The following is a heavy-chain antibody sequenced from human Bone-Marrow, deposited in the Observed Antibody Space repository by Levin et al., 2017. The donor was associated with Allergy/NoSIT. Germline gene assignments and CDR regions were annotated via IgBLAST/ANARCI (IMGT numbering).Heavy chain of an antibody. J-gene: IGHJ4*02. Sequence: GGSLRLSCEASGFTFKDYAIHWVRQAPGKGLEWVAVIWPAGDNKHYEDSVKGRFTISRDNSNNTLFLQMNSLRVEDTGVYYCARGSGSSGYFYPNDYWGQGTLVSVS. CDR2: IWPAGDNK. D-gene: IGHD3-22*01. CDR1: GFTFKDYA. V-gene: IGHV3-33*01. CDR3: ARGSGSSGYFYPNDY.